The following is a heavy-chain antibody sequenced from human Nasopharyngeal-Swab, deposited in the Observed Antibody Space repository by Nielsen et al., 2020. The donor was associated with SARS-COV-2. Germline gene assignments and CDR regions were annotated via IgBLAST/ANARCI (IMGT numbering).Heavy chain of an antibody. J-gene: IGHJ3*02. CDR1: GFPFNTFG. D-gene: IGHD2-15*01. V-gene: IGHV3-48*01. Sequence: GGSLRLSCATSGFPFNTFGLSWVRQAPGKGLEWVSFISASGSTSYYADSVMGRFTISRDSAENSVHLHMDNLRAEDTAVYYCVRREVVGPFDIWGQGAVVTVSS. CDR2: ISASGSTS. CDR3: VRREVVGPFDI.